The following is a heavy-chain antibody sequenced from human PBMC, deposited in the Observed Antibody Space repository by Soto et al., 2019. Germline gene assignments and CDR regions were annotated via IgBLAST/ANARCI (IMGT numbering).Heavy chain of an antibody. CDR2: TYYRSKWYN. Sequence: PSQTLSLTCAISGDSVSSNSAAWNWIRQSPSRGLEWLGRTYYRSKWYNDYAVSVKSRITINPDTSKNQFSLQLNSVTPEDTAVYYCARQAAKGSSCLDGLLGRRTYFYDWGKGTLVTVSS. D-gene: IGHD6-13*01. V-gene: IGHV6-1*01. CDR1: GDSVSSNSAA. CDR3: ARQAAKGSSCLDGLLGRRTYFYD. J-gene: IGHJ4*02.